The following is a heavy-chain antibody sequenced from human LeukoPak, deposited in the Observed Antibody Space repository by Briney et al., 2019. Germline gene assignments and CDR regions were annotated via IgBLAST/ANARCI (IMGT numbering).Heavy chain of an antibody. CDR2: ISSNGGST. V-gene: IGHV3-64*04. CDR3: AYMRELYYGIDY. J-gene: IGHJ4*02. D-gene: IGHD3-10*01. CDR1: GFTFSSYA. Sequence: GGSLRLSCSASGFTFSSYAMHWVRQAPGKGLEYVSAISSNGGSTYYADSVKGRFTISRDNSKNTLYLQMNSLRAEDTAVYYCAYMRELYYGIDYWGQGTLVTVSS.